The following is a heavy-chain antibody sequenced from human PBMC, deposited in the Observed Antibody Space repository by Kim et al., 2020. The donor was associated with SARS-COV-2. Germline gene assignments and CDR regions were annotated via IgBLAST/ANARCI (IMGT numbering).Heavy chain of an antibody. J-gene: IGHJ5*02. CDR1: GGSISSYY. CDR3: ARSRNSKAMVRGRSPGWFDP. V-gene: IGHV4-59*08. CDR2: IYYSGST. Sequence: SETLSLTCTVSGGSISSYYWSWIRQPPGKGLEWIGYIYYSGSTNYNPSLKSRVTISVDTSKNQFSLKLSSVTAADTAVYYCARSRNSKAMVRGRSPGWFDPWGQGTLVTVSS. D-gene: IGHD3-10*01.